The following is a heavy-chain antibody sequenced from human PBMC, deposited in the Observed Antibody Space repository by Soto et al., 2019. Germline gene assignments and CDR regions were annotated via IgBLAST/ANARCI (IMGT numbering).Heavy chain of an antibody. J-gene: IGHJ6*02. CDR1: GYTFTGYY. CDR2: INPNSGGT. CDR3: ASAAITIFGVGIYGMDV. D-gene: IGHD3-3*01. Sequence: GASVQVSCKASGYTFTGYYMHWVRQAPGQGLEWMGWINPNSGGTNYAQKFQGWVTMTRDTSISTAYMELSRLRSDDTAVYYCASAAITIFGVGIYGMDVWGQGTTVTVSS. V-gene: IGHV1-2*04.